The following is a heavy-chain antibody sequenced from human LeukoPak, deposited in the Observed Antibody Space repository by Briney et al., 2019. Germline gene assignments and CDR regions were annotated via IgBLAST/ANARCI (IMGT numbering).Heavy chain of an antibody. J-gene: IGHJ4*02. CDR2: IDWDDDK. CDR1: GSSLSSSRMR. V-gene: IGHV2-70*04. D-gene: IGHD3-10*01. CDR3: ARTRYGSGTYYFDY. Sequence: SGPALVXPTQTLTLTCTLSGSSLSSSRMRVSWIRQPPGKALEWLARIDWDDDKFYSTSLKTRLTISKDTSKNQVVLTMTNMDPVDTATYYCARTRYGSGTYYFDYWGQGTLVTVSS.